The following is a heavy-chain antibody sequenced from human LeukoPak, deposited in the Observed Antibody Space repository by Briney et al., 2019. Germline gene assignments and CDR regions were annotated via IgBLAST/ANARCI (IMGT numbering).Heavy chain of an antibody. CDR1: GGSISSSSYY. D-gene: IGHD6-6*01. J-gene: IGHJ4*02. V-gene: IGHV4-39*01. CDR2: IYYSGST. CDR3: ARQSSSSSQRSYFDY. Sequence: SETLSLTCTVSGGSISSSSYYWGWIRQPPGKGLEWIGSIYYSGSTYYNPSLKSRVTISVDTSKNQFSLKLSSVTAADTAVYYCARQSSSSSQRSYFDYWGQGTLVTVSS.